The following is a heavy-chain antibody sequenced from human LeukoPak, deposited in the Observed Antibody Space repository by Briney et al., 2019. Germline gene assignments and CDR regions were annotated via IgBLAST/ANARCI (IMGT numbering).Heavy chain of an antibody. J-gene: IGHJ3*02. CDR1: GYTFTSYG. CDR2: ISAYNGNT. Sequence: ASVKVSCKASGYTFTSYGISWVRQAPGQGLEWMGWISAYNGNTNYAQKLQGRVTMTTDTSTSTAYMELRSLRSDDTAVYYCAREIYCSSTSCYATDAFDIWGQGTMVTVSS. V-gene: IGHV1-18*01. D-gene: IGHD2-2*01. CDR3: AREIYCSSTSCYATDAFDI.